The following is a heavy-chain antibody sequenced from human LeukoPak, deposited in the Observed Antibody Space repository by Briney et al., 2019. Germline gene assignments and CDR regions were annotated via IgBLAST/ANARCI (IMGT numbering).Heavy chain of an antibody. CDR1: GYTFSNYY. V-gene: IGHV1-2*02. J-gene: IGHJ4*02. Sequence: GASVKVSCKASGYTFSNYYMHWVRQAPGQGLEWMGWINPSSGGTKYAQKFQGRVTMTRDTSISTAYMELSWLTSDDTAVYYCARVYDSSEVAALHYWGQGTLATVSS. D-gene: IGHD3-22*01. CDR3: ARVYDSSEVAALHY. CDR2: INPSSGGT.